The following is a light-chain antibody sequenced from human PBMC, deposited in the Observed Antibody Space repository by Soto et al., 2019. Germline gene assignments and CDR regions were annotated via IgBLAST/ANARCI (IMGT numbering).Light chain of an antibody. Sequence: ENVLTQSPATLSLSPGERATLSCRASQSVSNYVAWYQQKPGQAPRLLIYDASNRATGVPARFSGSGSGTDFTLTISSLEPEDFAVYYCQQRSNWLFXPGTKVDIK. J-gene: IGKJ3*01. CDR1: QSVSNY. CDR2: DAS. V-gene: IGKV3-11*01. CDR3: QQRSNWL.